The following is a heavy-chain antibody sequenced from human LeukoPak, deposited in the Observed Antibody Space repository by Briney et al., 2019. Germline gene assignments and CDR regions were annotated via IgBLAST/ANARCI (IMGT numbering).Heavy chain of an antibody. CDR1: GFTFSSYG. V-gene: IGHV3-30*18. CDR2: ISYDGSNK. J-gene: IGHJ4*02. D-gene: IGHD6-13*01. Sequence: GGSLRLSCAASGFTFSSYGMHWVRQAPGKGLEWVAVISYDGSNKYYADSVKGRFTISRDNSKKTLYLQMNSLRAEDTAVYYCAKDSEQQLVKYYFDYWGQGTLVPVSS. CDR3: AKDSEQQLVKYYFDY.